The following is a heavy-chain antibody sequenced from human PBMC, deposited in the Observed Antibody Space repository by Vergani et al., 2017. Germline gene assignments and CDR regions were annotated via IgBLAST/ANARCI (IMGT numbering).Heavy chain of an antibody. V-gene: IGHV4-38-2*01. J-gene: IGHJ5*02. CDR2: IYHTGSA. D-gene: IGHD3-10*01. CDR3: VRTVALWFGETKDGGWCDP. Sequence: QVQLLESGPGLLKPSETLSLTCSVSGYSITSGYYWGWIRQPPGRGLEWICSIYHTGSAYYNPSLKSRVTVSVDTSMNQVSLKLNSVTAADTAVYFCVRTVALWFGETKDGGWCDPWGQGTLVTVTS. CDR1: GYSITSGYY.